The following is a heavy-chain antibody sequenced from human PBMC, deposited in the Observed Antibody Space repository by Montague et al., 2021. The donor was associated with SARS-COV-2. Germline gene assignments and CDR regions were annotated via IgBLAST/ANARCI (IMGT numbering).Heavy chain of an antibody. D-gene: IGHD3-9*01. V-gene: IGHV3-21*01. CDR2: ISRRRSEK. J-gene: IGHJ4*02. CDR3: ARDMYYDILTGYDTY. Sequence: ISRRRSEKKNADSVKGRFTIARDNAKNSLYRQMNSMRAEDTAVYYCARDMYYDILTGYDTYWGQVTLVTVSS.